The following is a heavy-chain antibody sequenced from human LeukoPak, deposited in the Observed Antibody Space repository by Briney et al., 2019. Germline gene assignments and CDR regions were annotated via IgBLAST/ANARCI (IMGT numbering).Heavy chain of an antibody. J-gene: IGHJ6*04. V-gene: IGHV3-23*01. CDR1: GFSVSSKY. Sequence: GGSLRLSCAASGFSVSSKYMSWVRQAPGKGLEWVSAISGSGGSTYYAGSVKGRFTISRDNSKNTLYLQMNSLRAEDTAVYYCAKASRSSGWLAYYYYGMDVWGKGTTVTVSS. CDR2: ISGSGGST. D-gene: IGHD6-19*01. CDR3: AKASRSSGWLAYYYYGMDV.